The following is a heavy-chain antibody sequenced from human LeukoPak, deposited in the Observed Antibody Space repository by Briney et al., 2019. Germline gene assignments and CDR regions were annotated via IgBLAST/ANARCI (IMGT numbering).Heavy chain of an antibody. CDR1: GYTFTGYY. CDR3: ARDRPIWPKARFDY. V-gene: IGHV1-2*02. D-gene: IGHD3-9*01. Sequence: ASVKVSCKASGYTFTGYYMHWVRQAPGQGLEWMGWINPNSGGTNYAQKFQGRVTMTRDTSISTAYMELSRLRSDDTAVYYCARDRPIWPKARFDYWGQGTLVTVSS. J-gene: IGHJ4*02. CDR2: INPNSGGT.